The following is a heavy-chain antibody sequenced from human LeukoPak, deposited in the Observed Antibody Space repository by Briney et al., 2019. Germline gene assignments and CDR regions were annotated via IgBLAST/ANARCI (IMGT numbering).Heavy chain of an antibody. D-gene: IGHD5-18*01. V-gene: IGHV2-70*11. J-gene: IGHJ4*02. CDR3: AGGTAMVSVSFDY. CDR2: IDRDDDK. Sequence: SGPALVKPTQTLTLTCTFSGFSLSTSGMCVSWIRQPPGKALEWLARIDRDDDKYYSTSLKTRLTISKDTSKNQVVLTMTNMDPADTATYYCAGGTAMVSVSFDYWGQGTLVTVSS. CDR1: GFSLSTSGMC.